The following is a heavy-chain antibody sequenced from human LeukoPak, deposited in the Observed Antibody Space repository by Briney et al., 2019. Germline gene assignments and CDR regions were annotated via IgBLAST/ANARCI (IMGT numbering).Heavy chain of an antibody. CDR3: ARDGYGSGSHDY. Sequence: GGSLRLSCAASGFTFSNYWMTWVRQGPGKGLEWVANINLYGSDKYYGDSVKGRFTISRDNAKNSLYLQMNSLRAEDTAVYYCARDGYGSGSHDYWGRGTLVTVSS. CDR1: GFTFSNYW. J-gene: IGHJ4*02. V-gene: IGHV3-7*04. CDR2: INLYGSDK. D-gene: IGHD3-10*01.